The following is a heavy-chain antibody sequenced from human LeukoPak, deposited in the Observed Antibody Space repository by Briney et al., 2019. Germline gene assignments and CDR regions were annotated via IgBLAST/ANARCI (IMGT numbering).Heavy chain of an antibody. CDR2: ISSGSSTI. V-gene: IGHV3-48*02. Sequence: GGSLRLSCAASGFTFSSYSMNWVRQAPGKGLEWVSFISSGSSTIYYADSVKGRFTISRDNAKNSLYLQMNSLRDEDTAVYDCARNRWFGELIEYYFDYWGQGTLVTVSS. D-gene: IGHD3-10*01. CDR1: GFTFSSYS. J-gene: IGHJ4*02. CDR3: ARNRWFGELIEYYFDY.